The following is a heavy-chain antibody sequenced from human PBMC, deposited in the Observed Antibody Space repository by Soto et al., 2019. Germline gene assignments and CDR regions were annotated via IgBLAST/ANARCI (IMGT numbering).Heavy chain of an antibody. Sequence: QVQLVQTGPEVKKPGASVKVSCKASAYTLNTYGISWVRRAPGQGLEWMGWISGHNGQTNYAQKFRGRVTITTDTSTSTAYMELRSLRSDDTAIYYGARDGRKQLWVEGRNAMDVWGQGTTVTVSS. CDR3: ARDGRKQLWVEGRNAMDV. V-gene: IGHV1-18*01. CDR1: AYTLNTYG. J-gene: IGHJ6*02. CDR2: ISGHNGQT. D-gene: IGHD5-18*01.